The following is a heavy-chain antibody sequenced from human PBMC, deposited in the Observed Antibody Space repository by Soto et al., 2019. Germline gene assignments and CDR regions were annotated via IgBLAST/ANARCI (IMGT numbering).Heavy chain of an antibody. CDR3: ARGDSTDCSNGVCSFFYNHDMDV. Sequence: GPVKVSCKASGYSFTDYHIHWVRQAPGQGLEWPGRINPKSGGTSTAQKFQGWVTMTTDTSISTASMELTRLTSDDTAIYYCARGDSTDCSNGVCSFFYNHDMDVWGQGTTVTVSS. CDR2: INPKSGGT. D-gene: IGHD2-8*01. V-gene: IGHV1-2*04. CDR1: GYSFTDYH. J-gene: IGHJ6*02.